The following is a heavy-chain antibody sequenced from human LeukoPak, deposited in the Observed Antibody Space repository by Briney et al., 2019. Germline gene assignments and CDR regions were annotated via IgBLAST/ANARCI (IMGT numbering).Heavy chain of an antibody. Sequence: ASVKVSCKASGYTFTGYYMHWVRQAPGQGLEWMGWINPNSGGTNYAQNFQGRVTMTRDTSVSTAYMELSRLRSDDTAVYFCARDFKRSDYYDSSGYYYPTYYFDYWGQGALVAVSS. J-gene: IGHJ4*02. CDR3: ARDFKRSDYYDSSGYYYPTYYFDY. CDR2: INPNSGGT. D-gene: IGHD3-22*01. CDR1: GYTFTGYY. V-gene: IGHV1-2*02.